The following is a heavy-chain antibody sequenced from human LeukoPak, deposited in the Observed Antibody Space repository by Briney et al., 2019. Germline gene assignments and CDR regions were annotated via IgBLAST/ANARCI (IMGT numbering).Heavy chain of an antibody. V-gene: IGHV1-18*01. CDR2: ISGYNGNT. J-gene: IGHJ4*02. CDR1: SYTFTSYG. CDR3: ARDLKMGYSSGRYSWGTGSSNDY. Sequence: GASVKVSCKASSYTFTSYGISWVRQAPGQGLEWMGWISGYNGNTNYVQKFQGRDTMTTDTSTSTAYMELMSLRSDDTAVYYCARDLKMGYSSGRYSWGTGSSNDYWGQGTLVTVSS. D-gene: IGHD6-19*01.